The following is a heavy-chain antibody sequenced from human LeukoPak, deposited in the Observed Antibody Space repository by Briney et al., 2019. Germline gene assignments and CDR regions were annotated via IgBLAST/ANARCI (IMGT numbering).Heavy chain of an antibody. D-gene: IGHD3-10*01. CDR1: GGSISSYY. V-gene: IGHV4-59*01. J-gene: IGHJ3*02. CDR2: IYYSGST. CDR3: VRVKLHELLWFGELPRDAFDI. Sequence: SETLSLTCTVSGGSISSYYWSWIRQPPGKGLEWIGYIYYSGSTNYNPSLKSRVTISVDTSKNQFSLKLSSVTAADTAVYYCVRVKLHELLWFGELPRDAFDIWGQGTMVTVSS.